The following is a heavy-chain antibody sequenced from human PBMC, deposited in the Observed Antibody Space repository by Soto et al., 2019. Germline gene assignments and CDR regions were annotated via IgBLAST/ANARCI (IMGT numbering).Heavy chain of an antibody. CDR2: ISAYNGNT. CDR3: ARDPHIVLMVYARPDDAFDI. CDR1: GYTFTSYG. V-gene: IGHV1-18*01. J-gene: IGHJ3*02. Sequence: ASVKVSCKASGYTFTSYGISCVRQAPGQGLEWMGWISAYNGNTNFAQKLQGRVTMTTDTSTSTAYMELRSLRSDDTAVYYRARDPHIVLMVYARPDDAFDIWGQGTMVT. D-gene: IGHD2-8*01.